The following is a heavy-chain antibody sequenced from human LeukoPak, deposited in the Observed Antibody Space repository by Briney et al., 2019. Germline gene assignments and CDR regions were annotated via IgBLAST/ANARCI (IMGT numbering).Heavy chain of an antibody. D-gene: IGHD3-10*01. V-gene: IGHV1-46*01. CDR3: ARDSSLLLWFGEVHPPAY. CDR1: GYTFTSYY. Sequence: ASVKVSCKASGYTFTSYYMHWVRQAPGQGLEWMGIINPSGGSTSYAQKFQGRVTMARDTSTSTVYMELSSLRSEDTAVYYCARDSSLLLWFGEVHPPAYWGQGTLVTVSS. CDR2: INPSGGST. J-gene: IGHJ4*02.